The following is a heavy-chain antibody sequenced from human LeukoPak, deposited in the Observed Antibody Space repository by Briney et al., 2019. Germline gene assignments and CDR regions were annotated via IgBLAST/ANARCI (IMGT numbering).Heavy chain of an antibody. CDR1: GFTFSSYA. V-gene: IGHV3-64D*09. CDR2: ISSNGGST. Sequence: GGSLRLSCSASGFTFSSYAMHWVRQAPGKGLEYASAISSNGGSTYYADSVKGRFTISRDNSKNTLYLQMSSLRAEDTAVYYCAREYGSGSYTGIDYWGQGTLVTVSS. D-gene: IGHD3-10*01. CDR3: AREYGSGSYTGIDY. J-gene: IGHJ4*02.